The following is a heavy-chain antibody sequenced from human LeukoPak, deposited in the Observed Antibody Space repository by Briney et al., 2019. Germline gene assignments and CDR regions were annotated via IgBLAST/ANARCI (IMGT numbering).Heavy chain of an antibody. CDR3: ARAATEDYYYYGMDV. CDR1: GGSISSGGYS. CDR2: IYYSGST. D-gene: IGHD5-24*01. V-gene: IGHV4-31*03. J-gene: IGHJ6*02. Sequence: SQTLSLTCTVSGGSISSGGYSWSRIRQHPGKGLEWIGYIYYSGSTYYNPSLKSRVTISVDTSKSQFSLKLSSVTAADTAVYYCARAATEDYYYYGMDVWGQGTTVTVSS.